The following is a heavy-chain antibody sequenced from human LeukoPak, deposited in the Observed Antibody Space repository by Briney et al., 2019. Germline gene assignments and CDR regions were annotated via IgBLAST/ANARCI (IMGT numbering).Heavy chain of an antibody. Sequence: VASVKVSCKASGGTFSSYTVSWVRQAPGQGLEWMGGIIPIFGTANYAQKLQGRVTMTRDTSTSTVYMELSSLRSEDTAVYYCARGLNFYFGASRSWFDPWGQGTLVTVSS. D-gene: IGHD3-9*01. CDR1: GGTFSSYT. CDR3: ARGLNFYFGASRSWFDP. CDR2: IIPIFGTA. V-gene: IGHV1-69*05. J-gene: IGHJ5*02.